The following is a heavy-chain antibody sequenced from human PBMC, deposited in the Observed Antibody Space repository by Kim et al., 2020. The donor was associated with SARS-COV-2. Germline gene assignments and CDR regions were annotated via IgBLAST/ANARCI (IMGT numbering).Heavy chain of an antibody. D-gene: IGHD2-2*02. Sequence: SETLSLTCTVSGGSISSGSYYWSWIRQPAGKGLEWIGRIYPSGSTNYNPSLKIRVTILLDTSKNQFSLKLSCVTAADTAVYYCARDGGYCSSTTCYSWFDTWGHGSLVTVSS. V-gene: IGHV4-61*02. CDR2: IYPSGST. J-gene: IGHJ5*01. CDR3: ARDGGYCSSTTCYSWFDT. CDR1: GGSISSGSYY.